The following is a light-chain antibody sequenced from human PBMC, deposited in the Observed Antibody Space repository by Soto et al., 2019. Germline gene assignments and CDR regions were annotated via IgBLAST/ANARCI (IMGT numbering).Light chain of an antibody. CDR1: QSVSIN. CDR2: GAS. CDR3: QQRNVWPPVT. V-gene: IGKV3-15*01. J-gene: IGKJ5*01. Sequence: EIVMTQSPATLSVSPLERATLSFSSSQSVSINLAWYQQKPGQAPRLLIYGASTRATGIPARFSGSGSGTEFTLTISSLQSEDFAVYYCQQRNVWPPVTFGQGTRLEIK.